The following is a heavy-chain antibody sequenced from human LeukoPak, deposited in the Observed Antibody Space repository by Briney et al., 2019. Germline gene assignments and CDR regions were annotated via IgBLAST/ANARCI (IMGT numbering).Heavy chain of an antibody. D-gene: IGHD3-10*01. CDR2: ISPSGSST. V-gene: IGHV3-21*01. CDR1: GFTFSSYW. Sequence: PGGSLRLSCAASGFTFSSYWMSWVRQAPGKGLEWVSSISPSGSSTWHADSVKGRFTISRDNAKNSVHLQMTNLRVDDTAVYYCGRDFLGESGAGGPWGQGILVTVSS. J-gene: IGHJ5*02. CDR3: GRDFLGESGAGGP.